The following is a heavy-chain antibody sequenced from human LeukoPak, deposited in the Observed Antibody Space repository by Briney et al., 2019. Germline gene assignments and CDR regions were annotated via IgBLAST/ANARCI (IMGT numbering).Heavy chain of an antibody. CDR3: ARDRYYDSFGYYTGDP. CDR1: GFTFSSYS. Sequence: GGSLRLSCAASGFTFSSYSMNWVRQAPGKGLEWVSGINWNGGSTGYADSVKGRFTISRDNAKNSLYLQMNSLRAEDTAVYYCARDRYYDSFGYYTGDPWGQGTLVTVSS. D-gene: IGHD3-22*01. J-gene: IGHJ5*02. CDR2: INWNGGST. V-gene: IGHV3-20*04.